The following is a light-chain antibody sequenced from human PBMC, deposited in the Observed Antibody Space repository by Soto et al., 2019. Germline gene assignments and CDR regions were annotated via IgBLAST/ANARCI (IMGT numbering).Light chain of an antibody. CDR1: SGDVGGYNY. V-gene: IGLV2-14*01. CDR3: SSYTSSSTLGVYV. J-gene: IGLJ1*01. Sequence: QSALTQPASVSGSPGQSITISCTGTSGDVGGYNYVSWYQQHPGKAPKLMIYDVSNRPSGVSNRFSGSKSDNTASLTISGLQAEDEADYYCSSYTSSSTLGVYVFGTGTKLTVL. CDR2: DVS.